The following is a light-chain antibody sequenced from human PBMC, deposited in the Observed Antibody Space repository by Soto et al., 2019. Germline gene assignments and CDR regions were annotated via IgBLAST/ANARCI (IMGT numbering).Light chain of an antibody. Sequence: EIVLTQSPGTLSLSPGERATLSCRASQSVSSSYLAWYQQKPGQAPRLLIYGASSRPTGIPDRFSGSGSGTDFTLTISRLEPEDFAVYYCQQYGSSPTYTFGQGTKLDIK. CDR2: GAS. J-gene: IGKJ2*01. V-gene: IGKV3-20*01. CDR1: QSVSSSY. CDR3: QQYGSSPTYT.